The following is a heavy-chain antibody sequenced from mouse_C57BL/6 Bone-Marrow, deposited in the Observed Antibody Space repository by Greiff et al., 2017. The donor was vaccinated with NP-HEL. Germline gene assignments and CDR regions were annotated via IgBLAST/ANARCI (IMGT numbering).Heavy chain of an antibody. CDR3: ARAYYYGSSYVTY. CDR1: GFTFSSYA. CDR2: ISDGGSYT. J-gene: IGHJ3*01. Sequence: EVQLVESGGGLVKPGGSLKLSCAASGFTFSSYAMSWVRQTPDKRLEWVATISDGGSYTYYPDNVKGRFTISRDNAKNNLYLQMSHLKSEDTAMYYCARAYYYGSSYVTYWGQGTLVTVSA. D-gene: IGHD1-1*01. V-gene: IGHV5-4*01.